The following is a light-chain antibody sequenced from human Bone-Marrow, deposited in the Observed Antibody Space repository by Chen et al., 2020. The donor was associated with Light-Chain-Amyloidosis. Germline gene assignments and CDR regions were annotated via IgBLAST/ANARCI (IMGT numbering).Light chain of an antibody. J-gene: IGLJ3*02. CDR3: QVWDRSSDRPV. V-gene: IGLV3-21*02. CDR1: NIGSTS. Sequence: SYVLTQPSSLSVAPGQTATLACGGNNIGSTSVHWYHQTPGQAPLLAVYDDSDRPSGIPERLSGSNSGNTATLTISRVEAGDEADYYCQVWDRSSDRPVFGGGTKLTVL. CDR2: DDS.